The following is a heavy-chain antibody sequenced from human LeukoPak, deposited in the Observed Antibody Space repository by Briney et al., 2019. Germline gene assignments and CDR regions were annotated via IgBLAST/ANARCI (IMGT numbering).Heavy chain of an antibody. CDR3: ASSTTGSYYFDY. V-gene: IGHV1-24*01. Sequence: ASVKVSCKVSGYSLSELSMFWVRQSPGKGLERIGGENHEDGEKIYAQKYQGRVTMTEDRSTDTAYMELTSLRYEDTAIYYCASSTTGSYYFDYWGQGTLVRVSS. D-gene: IGHD3-10*01. CDR2: ENHEDGEK. J-gene: IGHJ4*02. CDR1: GYSLSELS.